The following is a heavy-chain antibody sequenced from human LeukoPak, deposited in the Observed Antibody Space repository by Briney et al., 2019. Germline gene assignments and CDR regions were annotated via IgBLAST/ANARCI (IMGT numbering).Heavy chain of an antibody. CDR3: ARMNLGGAFFDY. D-gene: IGHD3-16*01. Sequence: GRSLRLSCAASGFTFSSYAMHWVRQAPGKGLEWVAVISYDGSNKYYADSVKGRFTISRDNSKNTLYLQMNSLRAEDTAVYYCARMNLGGAFFDYWGQGTLVTVSP. V-gene: IGHV3-30*04. CDR2: ISYDGSNK. J-gene: IGHJ4*02. CDR1: GFTFSSYA.